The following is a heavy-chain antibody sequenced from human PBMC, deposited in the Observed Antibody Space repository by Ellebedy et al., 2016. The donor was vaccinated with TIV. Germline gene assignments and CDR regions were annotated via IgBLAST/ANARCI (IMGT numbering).Heavy chain of an antibody. J-gene: IGHJ4*02. CDR3: TRGGTSYSDY. CDR2: IYYSGST. D-gene: IGHD1-1*01. Sequence: MPSETLSLTCTVSGGSISSSSYYWGWILQSPGKGLEWIGSIYYSGSTYYNPSLKSRITISVDTSKNQFSLKLSSVTAADTAMYYCTRGGTSYSDYWGQGTLVTVSS. V-gene: IGHV4-39*07. CDR1: GGSISSSSYY.